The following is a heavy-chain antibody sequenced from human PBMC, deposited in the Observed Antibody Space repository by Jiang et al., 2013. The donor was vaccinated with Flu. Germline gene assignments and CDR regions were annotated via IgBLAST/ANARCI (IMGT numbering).Heavy chain of an antibody. CDR3: ARVVNTLYYYYYYMDV. CDR2: INHSGST. J-gene: IGHJ6*03. V-gene: IGHV4-34*01. Sequence: LLKPSETLSLTCAVYGGSFSGYYWSWIRQPPGKGLEWIGEINHSGSTNYNPSLKSRVTISVDTSKNQFSLKLSSVTAADTAVYYCARVVNTLYYYYYYMDVWGKGTTVTVSS. D-gene: IGHD2-2*02. CDR1: GGSFSGYY.